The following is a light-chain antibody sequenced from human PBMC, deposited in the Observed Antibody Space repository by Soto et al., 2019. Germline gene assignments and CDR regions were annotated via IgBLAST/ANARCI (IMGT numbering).Light chain of an antibody. CDR3: SSYTSSSTLGYV. CDR1: SSDVGGYNY. V-gene: IGLV2-14*01. J-gene: IGLJ1*01. Sequence: QSVLAQPASVSGSPGQSITISCTGTSSDVGGYNYVSWYQQHPSKAPKLMIYEVSNRPSGVSNRFSGSKSGNTASLTISGLQAEDEADYYCSSYTSSSTLGYVFGTGTKV. CDR2: EVS.